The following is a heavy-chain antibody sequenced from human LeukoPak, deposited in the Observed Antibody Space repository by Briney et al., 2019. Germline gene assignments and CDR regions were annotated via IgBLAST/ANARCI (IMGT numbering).Heavy chain of an antibody. J-gene: IGHJ5*02. V-gene: IGHV1-69*01. CDR3: AREKLYCSSTSCPRWFDP. CDR2: IIPIFGTA. CDR1: GGTFSSYA. Sequence: GASVKVSCKASGGTFSSYAISWVRQAPGQGLQWMGGIIPIFGTANYAQKFQGRVTITADESTSTAYMELSSLRSEDTAVYYCAREKLYCSSTSCPRWFDPWCQGTLVTVSS. D-gene: IGHD2-2*01.